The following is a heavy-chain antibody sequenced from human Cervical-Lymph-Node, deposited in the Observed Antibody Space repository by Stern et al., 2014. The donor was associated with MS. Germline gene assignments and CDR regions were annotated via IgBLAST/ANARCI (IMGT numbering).Heavy chain of an antibody. CDR1: GGSISSGGYY. V-gene: IGHV4-31*03. D-gene: IGHD3-22*01. Sequence: QEQLQESGPGLVKPSQTLSLTCTVSGGSISSGGYYWSWIRQHPGKGLEWIGYIYYSGSTYYNPSLKSRVTISVDTSKNQFSLKLSSVTAADTAVYYCARDLRYYYDSSGYYYRWFDPWGQGTLVTVSS. CDR3: ARDLRYYYDSSGYYYRWFDP. CDR2: IYYSGST. J-gene: IGHJ5*02.